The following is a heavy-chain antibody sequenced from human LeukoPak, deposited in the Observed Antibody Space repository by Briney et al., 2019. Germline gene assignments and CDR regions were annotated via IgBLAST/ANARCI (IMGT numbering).Heavy chain of an antibody. CDR2: IHTNGGT. CDR1: GDSITSGSYY. J-gene: IGHJ5*02. V-gene: IGHV4-61*09. D-gene: IGHD6-19*01. Sequence: SETLSLTCTVSGDSITSGSYYWSWIRQPAGKGPEWIGHIHTNGGTKYNPSLESRVTISLETSDNKFSLELNSVTATDTAVYYCARSIAVPGKRWLDPWGQGTLVTVSS. CDR3: ARSIAVPGKRWLDP.